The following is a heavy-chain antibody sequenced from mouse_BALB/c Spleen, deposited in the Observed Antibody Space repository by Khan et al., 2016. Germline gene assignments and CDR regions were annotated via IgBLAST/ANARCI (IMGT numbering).Heavy chain of an antibody. CDR1: GFTFTDNT. CDR3: VRNEFTAAGVAY. D-gene: IGHD1-2*01. Sequence: VQLQESGAELVKPGASVKLSCKASGFTFTDNTIHWVKQKSGQGLEWIGWFYPGGVSIKYNENFKDKATLTADKSSSTVYMELSRLSSEDSAVYFCVRNEFTAAGVAYGGQGTLVTVST. J-gene: IGHJ3*01. V-gene: IGHV1-62-2*01. CDR2: FYPGGVSI.